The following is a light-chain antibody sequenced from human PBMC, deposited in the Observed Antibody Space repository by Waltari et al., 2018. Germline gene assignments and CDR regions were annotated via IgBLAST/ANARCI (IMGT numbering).Light chain of an antibody. CDR2: GAS. Sequence: IVLTQSPGTLSLSPGERVTLSCRARPSVSRALAWYQQKPGQAPRLLLYGASTRATGIPDRFSGSGSGTDFSLTISRLEPEDFAVYYCQHYVRLPVTFGQGTKVEIK. CDR1: PSVSRA. J-gene: IGKJ1*01. CDR3: QHYVRLPVT. V-gene: IGKV3-20*01.